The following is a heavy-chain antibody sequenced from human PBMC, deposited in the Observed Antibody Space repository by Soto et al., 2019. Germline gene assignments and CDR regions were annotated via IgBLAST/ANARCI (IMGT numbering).Heavy chain of an antibody. CDR3: ARHTRRTSGLLLEPQVPLVGVVY. CDR2: IYYSGST. J-gene: IGHJ4*02. CDR1: GGSISSSSYY. Sequence: QLQLQESGPGLVKPSETLSLTCTVSGGSISSSSYYWGWIRQPPGKGLEWIGSIYYSGSTYYNPSLKSRVTISVDTSKNQFSLKLSSVTAADTAVYYCARHTRRTSGLLLEPQVPLVGVVYWGQGTLVTVSS. D-gene: IGHD2-15*01. V-gene: IGHV4-39*01.